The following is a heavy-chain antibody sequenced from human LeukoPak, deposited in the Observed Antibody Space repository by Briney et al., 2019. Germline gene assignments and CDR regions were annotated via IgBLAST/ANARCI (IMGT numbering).Heavy chain of an antibody. J-gene: IGHJ3*02. D-gene: IGHD1-26*01. CDR2: ISVSGGTT. V-gene: IGHV3-23*01. CDR1: GFTFSSYG. Sequence: GPSLRLSCAASGFTFSSYGMSWVRQAPGKGLEWVSSISVSGGTTYYADCVKGRFTISRDNSKNTLYLQMNSLRAEDTAVYYCAKDFSVWGSYPAFDIWGQGTMVTVSS. CDR3: AKDFSVWGSYPAFDI.